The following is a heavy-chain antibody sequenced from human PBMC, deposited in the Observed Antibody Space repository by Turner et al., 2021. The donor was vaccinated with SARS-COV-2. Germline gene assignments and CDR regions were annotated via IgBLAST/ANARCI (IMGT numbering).Heavy chain of an antibody. CDR2: MNRAGST. J-gene: IGHJ1*01. CDR3: AVSKYGSGTYDL. D-gene: IGHD3-10*01. CDR1: GGSSTGNY. V-gene: IGHV4-34*01. Sequence: QVQLQEWGAGLLRPSETLSLVCDIYGGSSTGNYWSWIRQPPGKGLEWLAEMNRAGSTNYNPSLKSRVSISLDTSKNQFFLKLTSVTAADTAMFYCAVSKYGSGTYDLWGQGTLVTVSS.